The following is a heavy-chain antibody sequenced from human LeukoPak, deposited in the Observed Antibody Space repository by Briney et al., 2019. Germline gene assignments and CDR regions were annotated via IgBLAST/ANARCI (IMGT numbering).Heavy chain of an antibody. D-gene: IGHD1-7*01. V-gene: IGHV4-34*01. CDR1: GGSFSNYY. J-gene: IGHJ6*03. CDR3: ARRWNYGRNYYIDV. CDR2: INDSGTI. Sequence: SETLSLTRAVYGGSFSNYYWSWIRQSPGKGLEWIGEINDSGTINYNPSLMSRVTISVDKSKNQFSLKLSSVTAADTAVYYCARRWNYGRNYYIDVWGKGATVSVPS.